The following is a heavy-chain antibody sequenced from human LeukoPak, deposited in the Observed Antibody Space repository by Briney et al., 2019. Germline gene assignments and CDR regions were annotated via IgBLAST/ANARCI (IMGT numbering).Heavy chain of an antibody. J-gene: IGHJ4*02. CDR2: ISTSGDST. CDR3: ARPATYSSGWYGLGATDY. D-gene: IGHD6-19*01. Sequence: GGSLRLSCAASGFSFRSYAMSWVRQAPGKGLEWVSAISTSGDSTYYADSVKGRFTISRDNSKNTLYLQMNSLRAEDTAVYYCARPATYSSGWYGLGATDYWGQGTLVTVSS. V-gene: IGHV3-23*01. CDR1: GFSFRSYA.